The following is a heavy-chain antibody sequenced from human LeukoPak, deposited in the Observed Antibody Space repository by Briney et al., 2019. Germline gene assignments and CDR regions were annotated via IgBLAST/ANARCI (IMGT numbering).Heavy chain of an antibody. CDR3: ARHHNDYGATVDY. CDR2: INPNSGGT. V-gene: IGHV1-2*02. CDR1: GYTFTGYY. J-gene: IGHJ4*02. D-gene: IGHD5-12*01. Sequence: ASVNVSCKASGYTFTGYYMHWVRQAPGQGLEWMGWINPNSGGTNSAQKFQGRVTMTRDTSISTAYMELSTLRSDDTAVYYCARHHNDYGATVDYWGQGPLVTAS.